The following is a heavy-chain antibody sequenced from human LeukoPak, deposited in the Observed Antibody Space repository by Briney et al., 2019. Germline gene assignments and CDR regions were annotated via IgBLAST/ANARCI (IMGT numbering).Heavy chain of an antibody. CDR2: IYSGGST. D-gene: IGHD3-22*01. CDR3: ARSNYYDSSGYWAFDY. CDR1: GFTVSSNY. V-gene: IGHV3-53*04. J-gene: IGHJ4*02. Sequence: GGSLRLSCAASGFTVSSNYMSWVRQAPGKGLEWVSVIYSGGSTYYADSVKGRFTISRHNSKNTLYLQMNSLRAEDTAVYYCARSNYYDSSGYWAFDYWGQGTLVTVSS.